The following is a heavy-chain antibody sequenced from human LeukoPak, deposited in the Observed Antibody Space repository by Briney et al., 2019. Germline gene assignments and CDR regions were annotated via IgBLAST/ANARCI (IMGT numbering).Heavy chain of an antibody. V-gene: IGHV4-59*01. D-gene: IGHD3-3*01. Sequence: SETLSLTCTVFGSSISSYHWSWIRQPPGKGLEWIGYIYYSGSTNYNPSLKSRVTISVDTSKNQFSLKLSSVTAADTAVYYCARGALFGYYYYMDVWGKGTTVTVSS. CDR1: GSSISSYH. J-gene: IGHJ6*03. CDR3: ARGALFGYYYYMDV. CDR2: IYYSGST.